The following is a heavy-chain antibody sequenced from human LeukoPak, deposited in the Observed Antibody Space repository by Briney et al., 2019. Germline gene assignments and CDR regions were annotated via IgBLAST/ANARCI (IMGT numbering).Heavy chain of an antibody. CDR2: ISAYNGNT. Sequence: GSVKVSCKASGYTFTSYGISWVRQAPGQGLEWMGWISAYNGNTNYAQKLQGRVTMTTDTSTSTAYMELRSLRSDDTAVYYCARDRPEIVPRTECSSTSCYDGFDYWGQGTLVTVSS. J-gene: IGHJ4*02. CDR1: GYTFTSYG. D-gene: IGHD2-2*01. CDR3: ARDRPEIVPRTECSSTSCYDGFDY. V-gene: IGHV1-18*01.